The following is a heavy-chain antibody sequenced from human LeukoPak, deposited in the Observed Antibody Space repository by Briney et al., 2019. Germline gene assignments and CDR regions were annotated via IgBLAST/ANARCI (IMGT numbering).Heavy chain of an antibody. V-gene: IGHV3-23*01. J-gene: IGHJ4*02. CDR2: ISGSGGST. CDR1: GFTFSSYA. Sequence: GGSLRPSCAASGFTFSSYAMSWVRQAPGKGLEWVSAISGSGGSTYYADSVKGRFTISRDNSKNTLYLQMNSLRAEDTAVYYCAKDPVLLWFGEFFGYWGQGILVTVSS. CDR3: AKDPVLLWFGEFFGY. D-gene: IGHD3-10*01.